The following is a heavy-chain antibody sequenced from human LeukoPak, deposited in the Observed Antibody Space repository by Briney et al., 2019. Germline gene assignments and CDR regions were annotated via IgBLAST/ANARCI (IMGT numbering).Heavy chain of an antibody. J-gene: IGHJ6*03. CDR1: GFTFGDYV. D-gene: IGHD3-10*01. CDR2: IRSKAYGGTT. CDR3: TRDWWVRGVSPYYYYYYYMDA. Sequence: PGGSLRLSCTASGFTFGDYVMSWVRQAPGKGLEWVGFIRSKAYGGTTEYAASVKGRFTISRDDSKSIAYLQMNSLKTEDTAVYYCTRDWWVRGVSPYYYYYYYMDAWGKGTTVTVSS. V-gene: IGHV3-49*04.